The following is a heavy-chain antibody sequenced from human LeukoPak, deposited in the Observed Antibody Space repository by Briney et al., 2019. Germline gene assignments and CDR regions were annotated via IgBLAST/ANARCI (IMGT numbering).Heavy chain of an antibody. CDR2: VSSGVTST. CDR1: GFSLSNYW. Sequence: PGGSLRLSCAASGFSLSNYWMHWVRQVPGKGLVWVSRVSSGVTSTNYADSVKGRFTISRDNAKNTLYLQMNSLRAEDTAVYYCAKAATGSRNAFDIWGQGTMVIVSS. D-gene: IGHD6-13*01. J-gene: IGHJ3*02. CDR3: AKAATGSRNAFDI. V-gene: IGHV3-74*01.